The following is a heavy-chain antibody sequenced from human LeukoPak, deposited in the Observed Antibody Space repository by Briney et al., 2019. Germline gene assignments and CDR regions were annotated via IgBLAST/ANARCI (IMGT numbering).Heavy chain of an antibody. D-gene: IGHD6-13*01. CDR3: ARVQAAAGTFLYYYYYCMDV. CDR1: GGSFSDYY. V-gene: IGHV4-34*01. CDR2: INHSGST. Sequence: SETLSLTCAVYGGSFSDYYWSWIRQPPGKGLEWIGEINHSGSTNYNPSLKSRVTISVDTSKNQFSLKLSSVTAADTAVYYCARVQAAAGTFLYYYYYCMDVWGKGTTVTVSS. J-gene: IGHJ6*03.